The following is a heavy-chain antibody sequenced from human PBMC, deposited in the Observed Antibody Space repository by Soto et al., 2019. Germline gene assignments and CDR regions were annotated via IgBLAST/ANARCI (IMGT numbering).Heavy chain of an antibody. Sequence: SETLSLTCTVSGGSISHYYWSWIRQSPGKGLEWIGYAYYSGSTDYNPSLKSRVTMSVDTSKNQVSLKLNSVTTADTAVYYCARDRSTYGGGGTGEVKENWFDPWGPGTLVTVS. V-gene: IGHV4-59*01. D-gene: IGHD2-8*01. CDR3: ARDRSTYGGGGTGEVKENWFDP. J-gene: IGHJ5*02. CDR2: AYYSGST. CDR1: GGSISHYY.